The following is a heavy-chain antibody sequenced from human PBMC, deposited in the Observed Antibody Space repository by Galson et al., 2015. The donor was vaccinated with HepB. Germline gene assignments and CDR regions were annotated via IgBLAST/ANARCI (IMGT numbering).Heavy chain of an antibody. CDR1: GFTFDDYA. V-gene: IGHV3-9*01. CDR2: ISWNSGSI. D-gene: IGHD3-10*01. J-gene: IGHJ4*02. CDR3: AKDLAMVQGVKTFDY. Sequence: PRLSCAASGFTFDDYAMHWVRQAPGKGLEWVSGISWNSGSIGYADSVKGRFTISRDNAKNSLYLQMNSLRAEDTALYYCAKDLAMVQGVKTFDYWGQGTLVTVSS.